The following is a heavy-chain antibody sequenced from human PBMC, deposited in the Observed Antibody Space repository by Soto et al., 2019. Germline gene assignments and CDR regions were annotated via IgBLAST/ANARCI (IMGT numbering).Heavy chain of an antibody. CDR3: AKDSGSYYDSSKGPFDY. J-gene: IGHJ4*02. Sequence: GGSLRLSCAASGFTFSSYGMHWVRQAPGKGLEWVAVISYDGSNKYYADSVKGRFTISRDNSKNTLYLQMNSLRAEDTAVYYCAKDSGSYYDSSKGPFDYWGQGTLVTVSS. CDR2: ISYDGSNK. V-gene: IGHV3-30*18. D-gene: IGHD3-22*01. CDR1: GFTFSSYG.